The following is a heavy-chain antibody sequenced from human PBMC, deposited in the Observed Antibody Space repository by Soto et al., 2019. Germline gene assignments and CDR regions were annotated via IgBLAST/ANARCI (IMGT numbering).Heavy chain of an antibody. CDR3: ARTNRLYSSSSWTYYYYYGMDV. D-gene: IGHD6-13*01. J-gene: IGHJ6*02. CDR1: GSSIIGYY. CDR2: INHSGST. V-gene: IGHV4-34*01. Sequence: SETLSLTCTFSGSSIIGYYWTWIRQSPGKGLEWIGEINHSGSTNYNPSLKSRVTISVDTSKNQFSLKLSSVTAADTAVYYCARTNRLYSSSSWTYYYYYGMDVWGQGTTVTVSS.